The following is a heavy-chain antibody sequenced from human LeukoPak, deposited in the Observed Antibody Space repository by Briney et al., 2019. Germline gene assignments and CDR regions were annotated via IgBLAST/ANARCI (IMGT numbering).Heavy chain of an antibody. J-gene: IGHJ4*02. V-gene: IGHV3-53*01. D-gene: IGHD2-2*02. CDR2: VYIGGST. CDR1: GFTVSSNY. CDR3: ARLGFVVPAVIFDY. Sequence: GGSLRLSCAASGFTVSSNYMSWVRQAPGKGLEWVSVVYIGGSTYYADSVKGRFTISRDISKNTLYLQMNSLRAEDTAMYYCARLGFVVPAVIFDYWGQGTLVTVSS.